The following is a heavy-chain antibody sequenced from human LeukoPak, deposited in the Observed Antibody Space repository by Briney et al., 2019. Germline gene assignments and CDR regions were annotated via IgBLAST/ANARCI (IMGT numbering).Heavy chain of an antibody. CDR2: FFYSGST. D-gene: IGHD2-2*01. V-gene: IGHV4-59*08. CDR1: GASINKYY. J-gene: IGHJ6*02. Sequence: SETLSLTCTVSGASINKYYWNWVRQPPGEGLEWIGYFFYSGSTRYNPSLTSRVTISGDMSNNQFSLRLTSLTAADTPVYYCARNAGTKDYYYGMDVWGQGTTVIVSS. CDR3: ARNAGTKDYYYGMDV.